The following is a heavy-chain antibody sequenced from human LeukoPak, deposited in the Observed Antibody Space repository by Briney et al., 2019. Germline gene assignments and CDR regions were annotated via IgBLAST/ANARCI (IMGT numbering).Heavy chain of an antibody. CDR1: GFTFSDYY. Sequence: GGSLRLSCAASGFTFSDYYMSWIRQAPGKGLEWVSYISSSSSYTNYADSVKGRFTISRDNAKNSLYLQMNSLRAEDTAGYYCARSTGIAVASDAFDIWGQGTMVTVSS. D-gene: IGHD6-19*01. V-gene: IGHV3-11*03. J-gene: IGHJ3*02. CDR2: ISSSSSYT. CDR3: ARSTGIAVASDAFDI.